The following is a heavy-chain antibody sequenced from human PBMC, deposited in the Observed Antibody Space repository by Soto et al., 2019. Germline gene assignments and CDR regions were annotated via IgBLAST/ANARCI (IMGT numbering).Heavy chain of an antibody. Sequence: EVQLVESGGGLVQPGGSLRLSCAASGFTFSSYWMSWVRQAPGKGLEWVANIKQDGSEKFYVDSVKGRFTISRDNAKESLFPQMNSLRAEDTAVYYCARDVSNFDYWGQGTLVTVSS. V-gene: IGHV3-7*05. J-gene: IGHJ4*02. CDR2: IKQDGSEK. CDR3: ARDVSNFDY. CDR1: GFTFSSYW.